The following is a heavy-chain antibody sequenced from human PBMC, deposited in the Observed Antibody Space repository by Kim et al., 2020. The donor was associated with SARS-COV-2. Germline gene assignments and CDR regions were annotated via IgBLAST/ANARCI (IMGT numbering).Heavy chain of an antibody. D-gene: IGHD6-19*01. Sequence: SQTLSLTCAISGDSVSSNSGAWNWIRQSPSRGLEWLGRTYYRSKWYNHYAISGKSRITINPDTSKNQFSLQLKSVTPEDTAVHYCVGGGGWNIWGQGTLVTVSS. J-gene: IGHJ4*02. V-gene: IGHV6-1*01. CDR2: TYYRSKWYN. CDR1: GDSVSSNSGA. CDR3: VGGGGWNI.